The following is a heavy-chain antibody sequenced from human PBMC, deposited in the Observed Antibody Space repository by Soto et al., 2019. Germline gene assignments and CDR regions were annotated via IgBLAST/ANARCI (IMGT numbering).Heavy chain of an antibody. CDR2: ISSSSYI. V-gene: IGHV3-21*01. CDR1: GFTFSSYS. Sequence: GGSLRLSCAASGFTFSSYSMNWVRQAPGKGLEWVSSISSSSYIYYADSVKGRFTISRDNAKNSLYLQMNSLRAEDTAVYYCARDLSQGRRDAFDIWGQGTMVTVSS. J-gene: IGHJ3*02. CDR3: ARDLSQGRRDAFDI.